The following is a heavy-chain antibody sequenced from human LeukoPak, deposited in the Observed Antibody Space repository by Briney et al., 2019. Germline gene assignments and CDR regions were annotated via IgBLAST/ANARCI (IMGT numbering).Heavy chain of an antibody. V-gene: IGHV4-30-2*01. Sequence: SETLSLTCAVSGGSISSGGYSWSWIRQPPGKGLEWIGYIYHSGSTYYNPSLKSRVTISVDRSKNQFSLKLSSVTAADTAVYYCARDKIYYGSGSYYPRAAFDYWGQGTLVTVSS. CDR3: ARDKIYYGSGSYYPRAAFDY. CDR1: GGSISSGGYS. J-gene: IGHJ4*02. D-gene: IGHD3-10*01. CDR2: IYHSGST.